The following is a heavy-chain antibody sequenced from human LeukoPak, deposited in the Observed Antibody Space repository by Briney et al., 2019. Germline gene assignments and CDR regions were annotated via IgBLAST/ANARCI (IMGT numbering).Heavy chain of an antibody. J-gene: IGHJ6*03. D-gene: IGHD1-7*01. CDR1: GFTFSIYG. V-gene: IGHV3-23*01. CDR2: MSGSGGST. CDR3: ARAQLDLGDMHV. Sequence: GGSLRLSCAASGFTFSIYGMSWVRQAPGRGLEWVSAMSGSGGSTYYADSVKGRFTICRDNAKTSLYLQMNSLRAEDTAVYYCARAQLDLGDMHVWAKGTTLTVSS.